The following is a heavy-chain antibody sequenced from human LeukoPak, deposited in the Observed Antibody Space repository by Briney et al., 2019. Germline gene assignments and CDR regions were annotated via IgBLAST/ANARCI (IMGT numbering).Heavy chain of an antibody. CDR1: GGTFSSYA. V-gene: IGHV1-69*13. CDR3: ARSSERGYSYGSTTVAGSTSMDV. Sequence: ASVKVSCKASGGTFSSYAISWVRQAPGQGLEWMGGIIPIFGTANYAQKFQGRVTITADESTSTAYMELSSLRSEDTAVYYCARSSERGYSYGSTTVAGSTSMDVWGKGTTVTISS. CDR2: IIPIFGTA. D-gene: IGHD5-18*01. J-gene: IGHJ6*03.